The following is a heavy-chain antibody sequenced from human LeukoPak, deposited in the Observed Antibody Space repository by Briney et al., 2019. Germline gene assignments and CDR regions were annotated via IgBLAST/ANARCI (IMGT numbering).Heavy chain of an antibody. Sequence: SETLSLTCTVSGGSISSSSYYWGWIRQPPGKGLEWVGTVYYTGSTYYNPSLKSRVTISVDTSKNQFSLKLNSVTAADTAVYYCARLVRGIYDYFDYWGQGTLVTVSS. CDR2: VYYTGST. CDR1: GGSISSSSYY. CDR3: ARLVRGIYDYFDY. V-gene: IGHV4-39*07. D-gene: IGHD3-10*01. J-gene: IGHJ4*02.